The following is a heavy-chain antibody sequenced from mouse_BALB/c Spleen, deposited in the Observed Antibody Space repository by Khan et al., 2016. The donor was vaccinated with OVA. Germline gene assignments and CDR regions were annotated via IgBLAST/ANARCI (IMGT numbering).Heavy chain of an antibody. V-gene: IGHV2-6-1*01. Sequence: VELVESGPGLVAPSQSLSITCTISGFSLTNYGVHWVRQPPGKGLEWLVVIWHDGSTTYNSALKSRLTISKDNSKSQVFLKMNSLQTDDTATYFSAGQQYYHYNILDYWGQGTSVTVSS. CDR2: IWHDGST. CDR1: GFSLTNYG. J-gene: IGHJ4*01. D-gene: IGHD2-4*01. CDR3: AGQQYYHYNILDY.